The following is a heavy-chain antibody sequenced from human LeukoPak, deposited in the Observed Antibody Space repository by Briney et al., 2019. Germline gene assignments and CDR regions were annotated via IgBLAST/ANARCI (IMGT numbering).Heavy chain of an antibody. Sequence: ASVKVSCQASGYTFTGYYMHWVRQAPGQGLEWMGRINPNSGGTNYAQKFQGRVTMTRDTSISTAYMELSRLRSDDTAVYYCARSRVLEPPLYWGQGTLVTVSS. CDR1: GYTFTGYY. V-gene: IGHV1-2*06. CDR2: INPNSGGT. CDR3: ARSRVLEPPLY. D-gene: IGHD1-1*01. J-gene: IGHJ4*02.